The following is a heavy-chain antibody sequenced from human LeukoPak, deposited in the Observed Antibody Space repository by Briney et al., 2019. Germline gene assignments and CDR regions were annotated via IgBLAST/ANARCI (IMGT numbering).Heavy chain of an antibody. CDR1: GYTLTELS. CDR3: ATDKSPLYSSSWTMLDAFDI. J-gene: IGHJ3*02. V-gene: IGHV1-24*01. Sequence: ASVKVSCKVSGYTLTELSMHWVRQAPGKGLEWMGGFDPEDGETIYAQKFQGRVTMTEDTSTDTAYMELSSLRSEDTAVYYCATDKSPLYSSSWTMLDAFDIWGQGTMVTVSS. D-gene: IGHD6-13*01. CDR2: FDPEDGET.